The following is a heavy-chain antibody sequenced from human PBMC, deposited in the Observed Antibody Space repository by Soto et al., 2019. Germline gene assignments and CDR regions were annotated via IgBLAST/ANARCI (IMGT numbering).Heavy chain of an antibody. D-gene: IGHD5-18*01. CDR2: IWYDGSNK. J-gene: IGHJ6*02. CDR3: ARDRDVDTAMVTSPYYYYGMDV. V-gene: IGHV3-33*01. Sequence: QVQLVESGGGVVQPGRSLRLSCAASGFTFSSYGMHWVRQAPGKGLEWVAVIWYDGSNKYYADSVKGRFTISRDNSKNXXDXQXXSLRAEDTAVYYCARDRDVDTAMVTSPYYYYGMDVWGQGTTVTVSS. CDR1: GFTFSSYG.